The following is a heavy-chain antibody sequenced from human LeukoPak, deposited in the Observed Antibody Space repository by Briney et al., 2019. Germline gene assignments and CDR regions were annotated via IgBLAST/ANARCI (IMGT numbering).Heavy chain of an antibody. CDR2: IKQDGSEK. V-gene: IGHV3-7*01. CDR3: ARDDMGGYDF. Sequence: GGSLRLSCAASGFTFSSHWMSWVRQAPGKGLQWVANIKQDGSEKYYVDSVKGRFTISRDNAKNSLNLQMNSLRAEDTAVYYCARDDMGGYDFGGQGTLVTVSS. J-gene: IGHJ4*02. CDR1: GFTFSSHW. D-gene: IGHD5-12*01.